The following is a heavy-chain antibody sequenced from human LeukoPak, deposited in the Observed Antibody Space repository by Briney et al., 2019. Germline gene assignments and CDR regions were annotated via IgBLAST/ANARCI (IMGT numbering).Heavy chain of an antibody. J-gene: IGHJ6*03. CDR1: GFTFGDYA. CDR3: TRDVGPWLAVAATPPFYYYMDV. CDR2: IRSKAYGGTT. V-gene: IGHV3-49*04. Sequence: GGSLRLSCTASGFTFGDYAMSWVRQAPGKGLEWVGFIRSKAYGGTTEYAASVKGRFTISRDDSKSIAYLQMNSLKTEDTAVYYCTRDVGPWLAVAATPPFYYYMDVWGKGTTVTISS. D-gene: IGHD2-15*01.